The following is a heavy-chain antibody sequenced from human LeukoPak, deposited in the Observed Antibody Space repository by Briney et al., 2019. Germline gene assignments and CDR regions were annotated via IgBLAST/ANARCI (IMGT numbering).Heavy chain of an antibody. D-gene: IGHD5-24*01. CDR3: ARPSPPGDGYNPSDQ. Sequence: GGSLRLSCAASGFIFTNFAMHWVRQAPGKGLEWVAVISNDERNKYYAESVKGRFTISRDNLNSMVYLQMTSLRLEDTAVYYCARPSPPGDGYNPSDQWGQGSLVIVSS. V-gene: IGHV3-30*04. J-gene: IGHJ4*02. CDR1: GFIFTNFA. CDR2: ISNDERNK.